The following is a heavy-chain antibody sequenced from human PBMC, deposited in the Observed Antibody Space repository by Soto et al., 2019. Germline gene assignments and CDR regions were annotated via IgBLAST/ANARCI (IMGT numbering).Heavy chain of an antibody. Sequence: GGSLRLSCAASGFSFSDHYMDWVRQAPGKGLEWVGRIKNKANSYTTQYAAAVKGRFTISREDSKNSLSLQMSSLRAEDTAVYYCAKDLIPDYGDYYYFDYWGQGTLVTVSS. J-gene: IGHJ4*02. CDR2: IKNKANSYTT. V-gene: IGHV3-72*01. CDR3: AKDLIPDYGDYYYFDY. CDR1: GFSFSDHY. D-gene: IGHD4-17*01.